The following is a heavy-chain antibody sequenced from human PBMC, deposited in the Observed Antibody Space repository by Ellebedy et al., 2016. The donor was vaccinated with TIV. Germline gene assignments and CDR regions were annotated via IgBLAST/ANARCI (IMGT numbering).Heavy chain of an antibody. Sequence: PGGSLRLSCAASGFTVSGMHWVRQAPGTGLAWVAFIRSDGSTKYYADSAKGRFTISRDDSKSTLYLQMSSLRLDDTAVYYCVKGAYPVPTVMAVWGQGATVIVSS. D-gene: IGHD4-17*01. V-gene: IGHV3-30*02. CDR2: IRSDGSTK. CDR1: GFTVSG. CDR3: VKGAYPVPTVMAV. J-gene: IGHJ6*02.